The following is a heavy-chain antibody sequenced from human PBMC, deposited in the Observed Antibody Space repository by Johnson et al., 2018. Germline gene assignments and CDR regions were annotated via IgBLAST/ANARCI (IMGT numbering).Heavy chain of an antibody. Sequence: QVELGQAGGGVVEPRRSMRLSCAASGFTFSSYGLHWVRQAPGKGLEWVAVISYDGSNKYYADSAKGRFTISRDNSKNTRYLQRNSLRAEDTAVYYCARDKQLGAFDIWGQGTMVTVSS. J-gene: IGHJ3*02. CDR1: GFTFSSYG. D-gene: IGHD6-13*01. V-gene: IGHV3-30*03. CDR3: ARDKQLGAFDI. CDR2: ISYDGSNK.